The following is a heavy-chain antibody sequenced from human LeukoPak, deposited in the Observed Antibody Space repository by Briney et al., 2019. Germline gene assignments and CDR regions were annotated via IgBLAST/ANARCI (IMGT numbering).Heavy chain of an antibody. J-gene: IGHJ6*03. CDR1: GGSISSYY. D-gene: IGHD3-3*01. CDR3: ARGVGTYYDFWSGYQDYMDV. Sequence: PSETLSLTCTVSGGSISSYYWSWIRQPPGKGLECIGYIYYSGSTNYNPSLKSRVTISVDTSKHQFSLKLSSVTAADTAVYYCARGVGTYYDFWSGYQDYMDVWGKGTTVTVSS. CDR2: IYYSGST. V-gene: IGHV4-59*01.